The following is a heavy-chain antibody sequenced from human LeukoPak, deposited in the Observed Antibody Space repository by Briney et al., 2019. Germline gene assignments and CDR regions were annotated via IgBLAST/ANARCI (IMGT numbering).Heavy chain of an antibody. D-gene: IGHD2-2*01. Sequence: PSETLSLTCTVSGGSISSGSYYWSWIRQPAGKGLEWIGRIYTSGSTNYNPSLKSRVTISVDTSRNQFSLKLSSVTAADTAVYYCARRAYCSSTSCPDAFDIWGQGTMVTVSS. CDR3: ARRAYCSSTSCPDAFDI. CDR1: GGSISSGSYY. V-gene: IGHV4-61*02. CDR2: IYTSGST. J-gene: IGHJ3*02.